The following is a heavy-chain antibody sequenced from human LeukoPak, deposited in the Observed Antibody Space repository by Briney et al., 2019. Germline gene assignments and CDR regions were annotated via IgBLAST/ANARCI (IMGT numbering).Heavy chain of an antibody. CDR3: AGDQLALNALNI. CDR1: GGSMNSHY. Sequence: PSETLSLTCTVSGGSMNSHYWSWIRQPPGKGLEWLGYISYIGSTNYIPSLKSRFTISVYTSKNQFSLRLSSVTAADTAVYFCAGDQLALNALNIWGQGTMVSVSS. V-gene: IGHV4-59*11. D-gene: IGHD1-1*01. CDR2: ISYIGST. J-gene: IGHJ3*02.